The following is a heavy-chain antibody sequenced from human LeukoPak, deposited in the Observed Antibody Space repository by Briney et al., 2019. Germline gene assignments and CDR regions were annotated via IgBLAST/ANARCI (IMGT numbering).Heavy chain of an antibody. CDR2: IYTSGST. J-gene: IGHJ4*02. CDR1: GGSISSGSYY. CDR3: ARTPITIFGVVIIKSRYFDY. V-gene: IGHV4-61*02. D-gene: IGHD3-3*01. Sequence: SQTLSLTCTVSGGSISSGSYYWSWIRQPAGKGLEWIGRIYTSGSTNYNPSLKSRVTISVDTSKNQFSLKLSSVTAADTAVYYCARTPITIFGVVIIKSRYFDYWGQGTLVTVSS.